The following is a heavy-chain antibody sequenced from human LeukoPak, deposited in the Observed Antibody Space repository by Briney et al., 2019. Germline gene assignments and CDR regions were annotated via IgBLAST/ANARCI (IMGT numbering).Heavy chain of an antibody. CDR1: GYTFTSYY. CDR2: INPSGGST. J-gene: IGHJ4*02. Sequence: ASVKVSCKASGYTFTSYYMHWVRQAPGQGLAWMGIINPSGGSTSYAQKFQGRVTMTRDTSTSTVYMELSGLRSEDTAVYYCARDGGSGWYHFDYWGQGTLVTVSS. V-gene: IGHV1-46*01. D-gene: IGHD6-19*01. CDR3: ARDGGSGWYHFDY.